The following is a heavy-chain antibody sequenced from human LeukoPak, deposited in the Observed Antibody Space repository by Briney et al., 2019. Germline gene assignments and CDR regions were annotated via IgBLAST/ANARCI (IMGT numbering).Heavy chain of an antibody. D-gene: IGHD1-1*01. CDR3: ARTKDWRQPDS. Sequence: PSETLSLNCTVSGGSINRYYWSWIRQSPGKGREYIGYIYYSGGTNYNPSLQNRVTISVDTSKSQFSLRLSSVTSADTAVYYWARTKDWRQPDSWGHGNLVTVSS. CDR2: IYYSGGT. J-gene: IGHJ4*01. V-gene: IGHV4-59*13. CDR1: GGSINRYY.